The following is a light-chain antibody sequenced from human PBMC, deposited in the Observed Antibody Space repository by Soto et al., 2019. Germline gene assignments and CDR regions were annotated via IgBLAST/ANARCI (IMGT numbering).Light chain of an antibody. CDR2: GAS. Sequence: EIVLTQSPDTLSLSPGERATLSCRASQSVGRNFLAWYQQKAGQAPRFLIHGASRRATGIPDRFSGSGSGTDFTLTISRLEPEDFAVYYCQQYADSPRTFGQGTKVEI. CDR3: QQYADSPRT. CDR1: QSVGRNF. V-gene: IGKV3-20*01. J-gene: IGKJ1*01.